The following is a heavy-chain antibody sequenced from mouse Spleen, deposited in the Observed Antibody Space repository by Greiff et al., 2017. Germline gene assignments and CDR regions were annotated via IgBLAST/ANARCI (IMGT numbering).Heavy chain of an antibody. CDR2: ISGGGSYT. J-gene: IGHJ2*01. D-gene: IGHD4-1*01. V-gene: IGHV5-9-2*01. Sequence: EVQRVESGGGLVKPGGSLKLSCAASGFTFSSYGMSWVRQTPEKRLEWVATISGGGSYTYYPDSVKGRFTISRDDAKNNLYLQMSSLRSEDTALYYCARHLTGTGYFDYWGQGTTLTVSS. CDR1: GFTFSSYG. CDR3: ARHLTGTGYFDY.